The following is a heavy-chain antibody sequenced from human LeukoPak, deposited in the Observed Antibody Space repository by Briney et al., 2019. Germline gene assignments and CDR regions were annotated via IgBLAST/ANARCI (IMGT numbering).Heavy chain of an antibody. V-gene: IGHV3-53*04. CDR3: ARFTAMVFDY. J-gene: IGHJ4*02. CDR1: GFTVSSNY. D-gene: IGHD5-18*01. CDR2: IYSGGST. Sequence: GGSLTLSCAASGFTVSSNYMSWVRQAPGKGLEWVSVIYSGGSTYYADSVKGRFTISRHNSKNTLYLQMNSLRAEDTAVYYCARFTAMVFDYWGQGTLVTVSS.